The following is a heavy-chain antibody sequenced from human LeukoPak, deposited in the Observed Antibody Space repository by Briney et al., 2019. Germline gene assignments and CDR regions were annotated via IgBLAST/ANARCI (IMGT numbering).Heavy chain of an antibody. CDR2: IYTSGST. Sequence: SQTLSLTCAVSGGSISSGGYSWSWIRQPAGKGLEWIGRIYTSGSTNYNPSLKSRVTISVDTSKNQFSLKLSSVTAADTAVYYCARGQAFRNYDFRSGYYRFWFDPWGQGTLVTVSS. D-gene: IGHD3-3*01. CDR1: GGSISSGGYS. J-gene: IGHJ5*02. V-gene: IGHV4-61*02. CDR3: ARGQAFRNYDFRSGYYRFWFDP.